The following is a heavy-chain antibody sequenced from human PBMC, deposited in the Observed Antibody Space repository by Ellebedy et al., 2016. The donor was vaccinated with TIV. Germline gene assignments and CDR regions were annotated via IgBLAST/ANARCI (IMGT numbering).Heavy chain of an antibody. J-gene: IGHJ4*02. D-gene: IGHD4-23*01. Sequence: AASVKVSCKVSGYTLTELSMHWVRQAPGKGLEWMGGFDPEDGTTIYAQKFQGRVTMTRNTSISTAYLELSSLRSEDTAVYYCARGRVRHFDYWGQGTLVTVSS. CDR2: FDPEDGTT. CDR3: ARGRVRHFDY. CDR1: GYTLTELS. V-gene: IGHV1-24*01.